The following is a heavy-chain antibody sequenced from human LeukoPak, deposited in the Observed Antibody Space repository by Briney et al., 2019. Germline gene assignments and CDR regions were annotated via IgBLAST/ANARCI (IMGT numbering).Heavy chain of an antibody. CDR3: AREVGTPQAFDI. J-gene: IGHJ3*02. CDR1: GFTFSSYA. V-gene: IGHV3-30-3*01. D-gene: IGHD1-26*01. CDR2: ISYDGSNK. Sequence: GGSLRLSCAASGFTFSSYAMHWVRQAPGKGLEWVAVISYDGSNKYYADSVKGRFTISRDNSKNTLYLQMNSLRAEDTAIYYCAREVGTPQAFDIWGQGTMVTVSS.